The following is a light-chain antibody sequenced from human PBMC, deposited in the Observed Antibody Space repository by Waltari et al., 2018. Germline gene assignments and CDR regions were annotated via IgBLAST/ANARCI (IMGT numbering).Light chain of an antibody. Sequence: QSVLTQPPAASGTPGQRVTISCSGSGSNIGINTVNCYHQLPGTAPKLLIYNVNQRPSGVPDRFSGSKSGSSASLAISGLQSDDEANYYCAAWDDSLNGLSFGTGTRVTVL. CDR1: GSNIGINT. V-gene: IGLV1-44*01. CDR3: AAWDDSLNGLS. J-gene: IGLJ1*01. CDR2: NVN.